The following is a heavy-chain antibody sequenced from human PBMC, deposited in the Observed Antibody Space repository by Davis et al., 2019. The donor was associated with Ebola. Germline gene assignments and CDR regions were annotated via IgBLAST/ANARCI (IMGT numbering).Heavy chain of an antibody. CDR3: ARATLARGPVRLSPPRYYYYMDV. CDR1: GYTFTSYY. D-gene: IGHD3-3*02. V-gene: IGHV1-2*02. CDR2: INPNSGGT. J-gene: IGHJ6*03. Sequence: ASVKVSCKASGYTFTSYYMHWVRQAPGQGLEWMGWINPNSGGTNYAQKFQGRVTMTRDTSISTAYMELSRLRSDDTAVYYCARATLARGPVRLSPPRYYYYMDVWGKGTTVTVSS.